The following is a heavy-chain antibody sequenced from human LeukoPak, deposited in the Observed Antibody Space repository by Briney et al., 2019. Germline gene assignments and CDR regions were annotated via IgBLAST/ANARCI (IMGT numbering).Heavy chain of an antibody. Sequence: GGSLRLSCAVSGFIFSSYTMNWVRQAPGKGLEWVASISSSSTYIFYAESVKGRLTISRDNAINTLHLQMNSLRAEDTAVYYCGRQYSSTSPLDAWGQGTLVIVSS. CDR3: GRQYSSTSPLDA. V-gene: IGHV3-21*06. D-gene: IGHD2-2*01. CDR1: GFIFSSYT. J-gene: IGHJ5*02. CDR2: ISSSSTYI.